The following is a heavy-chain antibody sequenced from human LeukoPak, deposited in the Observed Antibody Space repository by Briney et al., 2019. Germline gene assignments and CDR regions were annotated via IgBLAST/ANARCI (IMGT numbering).Heavy chain of an antibody. CDR1: GFTFDDYA. D-gene: IGHD3-10*01. Sequence: TGGSLRLSCAASGFTFDDYAMHWVRQAPGKGLEWVSGISWNSGSIAYADSVKGRFTISRDNSKNTLFLQMNSLRAEDTAVYYCAKDQSRDYYGSGTFPADWGQGTLVTVSS. J-gene: IGHJ4*02. CDR2: ISWNSGSI. V-gene: IGHV3-9*01. CDR3: AKDQSRDYYGSGTFPAD.